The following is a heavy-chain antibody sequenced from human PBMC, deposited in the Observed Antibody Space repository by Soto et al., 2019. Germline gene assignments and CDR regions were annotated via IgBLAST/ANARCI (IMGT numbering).Heavy chain of an antibody. CDR1: GGSFSGYY. J-gene: IGHJ5*02. CDR3: ATVKRKWNTRENWFDP. CDR2: INHSGST. Sequence: PSETLSLTCAVYGGSFSGYYWSWIRQPPGKGLEWIGEINHSGSTNYNPSLKSRVTISVDTSKNQFSLKLSSVTAADTAVYYCATVKRKWNTRENWFDPWGQGTLVTVSS. D-gene: IGHD1-1*01. V-gene: IGHV4-34*01.